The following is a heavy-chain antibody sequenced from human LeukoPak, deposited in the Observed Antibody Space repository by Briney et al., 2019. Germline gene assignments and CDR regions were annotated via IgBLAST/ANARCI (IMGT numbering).Heavy chain of an antibody. J-gene: IGHJ4*02. D-gene: IGHD6-19*01. CDR2: ISGSGGST. V-gene: IGHV3-23*01. CDR3: AKVDLGRGSSGWYGGSFDY. Sequence: GGSLRLSCAASGFTFSSYAMSWVRQAPGKGLEWVSAISGSGGSTYYADSVKGRFTISRDNSKNTLYLQMNSLRAEDTAVYYCAKVDLGRGSSGWYGGSFDYWGQGTLVTVSS. CDR1: GFTFSSYA.